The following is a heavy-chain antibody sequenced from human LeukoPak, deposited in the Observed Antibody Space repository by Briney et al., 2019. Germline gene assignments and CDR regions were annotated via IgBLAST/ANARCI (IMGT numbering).Heavy chain of an antibody. V-gene: IGHV3-49*04. CDR1: GFNFGAYA. J-gene: IGHJ5*02. Sequence: GGSLRLSCTASGFNFGAYAMSWVRQAPGKGLEWVGFVTSQAFGGRIECAASVRGRFTISRDDSKSTAYLQMNSLKTEDTAVYFCTRNGRGCSSTSCYAGRFDPWGQGTQVTVSS. CDR3: TRNGRGCSSTSCYAGRFDP. D-gene: IGHD2-2*01. CDR2: VTSQAFGGRI.